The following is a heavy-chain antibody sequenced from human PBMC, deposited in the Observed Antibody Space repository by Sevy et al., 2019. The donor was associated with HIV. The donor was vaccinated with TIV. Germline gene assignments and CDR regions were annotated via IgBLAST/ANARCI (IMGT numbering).Heavy chain of an antibody. CDR3: AREGVLLWFGELSWFDP. D-gene: IGHD3-10*01. CDR2: INPNSGGT. J-gene: IGHJ5*02. Sequence: ASVKVSCKASGYTFTGYYMHWVRQAPGQGLESMGWINPNSGGTNYAQKFQGRVTMTRDTSISTAYMELSRLRSDDTAVYYCAREGVLLWFGELSWFDPWGQRTLVTVSS. V-gene: IGHV1-2*02. CDR1: GYTFTGYY.